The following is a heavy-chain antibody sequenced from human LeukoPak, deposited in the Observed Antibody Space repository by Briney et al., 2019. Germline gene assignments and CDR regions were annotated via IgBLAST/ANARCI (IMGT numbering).Heavy chain of an antibody. D-gene: IGHD4-17*01. Sequence: GASVKVSCKASGYTFTDYYIHWMRQAPGQGLEWMGWINPKRGVTTYAQKFQGRVTMTRDTSITTAYMELTRLRSDDTTIYYCASERNYGDYGNAFDVWGQGTKVTVSS. CDR1: GYTFTDYY. CDR2: INPKRGVT. J-gene: IGHJ3*01. CDR3: ASERNYGDYGNAFDV. V-gene: IGHV1-2*02.